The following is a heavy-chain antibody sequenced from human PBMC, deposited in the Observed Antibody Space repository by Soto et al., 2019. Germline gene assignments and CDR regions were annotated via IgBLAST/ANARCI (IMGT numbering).Heavy chain of an antibody. Sequence: QVQLVESGGGVVQPGRSLRLSCAASGFTFSSYGMHWVRQAPGKGLEWVAVIWYDGSNKYYADSVKGRFTISRDNSKNTLYLQMNSLRAEDPAVYYCARDPANYYDSSGYFDYWGQGTLVTVSS. CDR1: GFTFSSYG. J-gene: IGHJ4*02. CDR2: IWYDGSNK. CDR3: ARDPANYYDSSGYFDY. D-gene: IGHD3-22*01. V-gene: IGHV3-33*01.